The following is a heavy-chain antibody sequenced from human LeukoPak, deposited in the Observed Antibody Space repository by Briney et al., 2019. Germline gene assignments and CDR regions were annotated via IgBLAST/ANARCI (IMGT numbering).Heavy chain of an antibody. D-gene: IGHD4-17*01. CDR1: GYTFTSHY. Sequence: ASVKVSCKASGYTFTSHYMHWVRQAPGQGLEWMGIINPSGGSTSYAQKFQGRVTMTRDTSTSTVYMELSSLRSEDTALYYCARLGGGTTVTTWGQGTLVTVSS. CDR3: ARLGGGTTVTT. V-gene: IGHV1-46*01. J-gene: IGHJ5*02. CDR2: INPSGGST.